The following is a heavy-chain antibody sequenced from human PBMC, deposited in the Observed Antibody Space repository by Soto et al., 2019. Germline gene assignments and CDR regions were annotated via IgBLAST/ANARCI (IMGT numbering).Heavy chain of an antibody. CDR2: IDPSDSYT. J-gene: IGHJ4*02. CDR1: GYIFTSYW. V-gene: IGHV5-10-1*01. CDR3: ARLIGGIAAGSFDY. Sequence: GESLKISCQGSGYIFTSYWLLWVRQIPGKGLEWMGRIDPSDSYTNYSPSFQGHVTISADKSISTAYLQWSSLKASDTAMYYCARLIGGIAAGSFDYWGQGTLVTVSS. D-gene: IGHD6-13*01.